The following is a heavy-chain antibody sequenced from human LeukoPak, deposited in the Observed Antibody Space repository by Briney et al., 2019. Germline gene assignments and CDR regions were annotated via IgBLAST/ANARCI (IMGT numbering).Heavy chain of an antibody. V-gene: IGHV3-30*03. D-gene: IGHD2-2*01. CDR2: ISYDGSNK. CDR3: ATAFVVVPAANPYDYYYGMDV. Sequence: GGTLRLSCAASGFTFSSYGMHWVRQAPGKGLEWVALISYDGSNKYYADSVKGRFTISRDNSKNTLYLQMNSLRAEDTAVYYCATAFVVVPAANPYDYYYGMDVWGQGTTVTVSS. CDR1: GFTFSSYG. J-gene: IGHJ6*02.